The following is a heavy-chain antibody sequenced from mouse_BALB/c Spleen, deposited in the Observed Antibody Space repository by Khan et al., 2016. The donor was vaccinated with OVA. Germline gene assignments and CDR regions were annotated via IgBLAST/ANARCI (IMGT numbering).Heavy chain of an antibody. CDR3: ARGYFGNYEFAY. CDR2: IFPGTGTT. J-gene: IGHJ3*01. CDR1: GYTFTNYW. D-gene: IGHD2-1*01. V-gene: IGHV1S132*01. Sequence: QVQLQQSGVEMVKPGASVKLSCKTSGYTFTNYWIQWIKQRPGQGLGWIGQIFPGTGTTYYNEIFTAKATLTIDTSSSTAYMHISSLTAEDSAVYVCARGYFGNYEFAYWGQGTLVTVSA.